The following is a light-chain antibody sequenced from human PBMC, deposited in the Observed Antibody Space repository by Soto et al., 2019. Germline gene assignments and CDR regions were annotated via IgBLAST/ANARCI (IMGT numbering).Light chain of an antibody. Sequence: EIVLTQSPATLSLSPGEGATLSCRASQSIGYSLAWYQQKPGQAPRLLIFGASTRITGIPARFSGSGSGTEFTLTISSLQSDDFAVYYCQQYNNWPAYSFGQGTKLEIK. J-gene: IGKJ2*01. CDR1: QSIGYS. V-gene: IGKV3-15*01. CDR2: GAS. CDR3: QQYNNWPAYS.